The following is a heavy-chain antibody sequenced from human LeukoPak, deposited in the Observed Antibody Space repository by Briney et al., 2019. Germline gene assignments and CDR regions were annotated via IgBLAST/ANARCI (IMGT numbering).Heavy chain of an antibody. Sequence: PSETLSLTCTVSGGSISSSSNYWGWIRQPPGKGLECIGTIYSNGDTYYNPSFRGRVTISVDTSKDQFSLKLSSVTAADTAVYYCARRISISASYFDDWGQGTLVTVSS. D-gene: IGHD3-9*01. CDR2: IYSNGDT. CDR3: ARRISISASYFDD. CDR1: GGSISSSSNY. V-gene: IGHV4-39*01. J-gene: IGHJ4*02.